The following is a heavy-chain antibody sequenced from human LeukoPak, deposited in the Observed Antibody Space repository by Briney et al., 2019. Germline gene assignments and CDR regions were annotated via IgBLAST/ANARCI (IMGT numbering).Heavy chain of an antibody. Sequence: KPGGSLRLSCAASGFTFSDYYMNWVRQAPGKGLEWVSYISSSSSYTNYADSVKGRFTISRDNAKNSLYLQMNSLRAEDTAVYYCARDLFDGDYSPQYFQHWGQGTLVTVSS. V-gene: IGHV3-11*06. CDR2: ISSSSSYT. D-gene: IGHD4-17*01. CDR3: ARDLFDGDYSPQYFQH. CDR1: GFTFSDYY. J-gene: IGHJ1*01.